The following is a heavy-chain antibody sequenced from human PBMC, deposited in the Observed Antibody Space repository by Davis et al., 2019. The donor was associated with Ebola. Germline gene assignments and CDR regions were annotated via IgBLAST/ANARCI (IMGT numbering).Heavy chain of an antibody. CDR3: VRFGRGAY. J-gene: IGHJ4*02. CDR1: DGSVSSHY. Sequence: PGGSLRLSCTVSDGSVSSHYWNWIRQPPGKGLEWVGIIYDSGRTNYNPSLKSRVTISADTSKNQFSLNLRSVTAADTAVYYCVRFGRGAYWGQGTLVTVSS. V-gene: IGHV4-59*02. D-gene: IGHD3-16*01. CDR2: IYDSGRT.